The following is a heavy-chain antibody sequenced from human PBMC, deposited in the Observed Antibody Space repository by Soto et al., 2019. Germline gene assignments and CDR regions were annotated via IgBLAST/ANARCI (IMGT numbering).Heavy chain of an antibody. CDR3: ARHGGYGSGSYRDWFDP. CDR2: IYYSGST. Sequence: SETLSLTCTVSGGSISSSSYYWGWIRQPPGKGLEWIGSIYYSGSTYYNPSLKSRVTISVDTSKNQFSLKLSSVTAVDTAVYYCARHGGYGSGSYRDWFDPWGQGTLVTVSS. D-gene: IGHD3-10*01. CDR1: GGSISSSSYY. V-gene: IGHV4-39*01. J-gene: IGHJ5*02.